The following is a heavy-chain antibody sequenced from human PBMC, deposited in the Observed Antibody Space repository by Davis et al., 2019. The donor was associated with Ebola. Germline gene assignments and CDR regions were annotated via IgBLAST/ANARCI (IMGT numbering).Heavy chain of an antibody. Sequence: GGSLRLSCAASGFTFSSYSMNWVRQAPGKGLEWVSYISSSSSTIYYADSVKGRFTISRDNAKNTLYLQMNSLRAEDTAVYYCARCTGYSSSWLDYWGQGTLVTVSS. V-gene: IGHV3-48*01. CDR2: ISSSSSTI. CDR3: ARCTGYSSSWLDY. J-gene: IGHJ4*02. CDR1: GFTFSSYS. D-gene: IGHD6-13*01.